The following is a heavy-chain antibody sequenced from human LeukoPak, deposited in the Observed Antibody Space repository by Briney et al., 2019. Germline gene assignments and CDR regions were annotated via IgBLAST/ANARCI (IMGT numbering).Heavy chain of an antibody. J-gene: IGHJ3*02. V-gene: IGHV3-33*01. CDR1: GFTFSSYG. CDR3: ARRRIAVAGIRGDAFDI. CDR2: IWYDGSNK. D-gene: IGHD6-19*01. Sequence: GGSLRLSCAASGFTFSSYGMHWVRLAPGKGLEWVAVIWYDGSNKYYADSVKGRFTISRDNSKNTLYLQMNSLRAEDTAVYYCARRRIAVAGIRGDAFDIWGQGTMVTVSS.